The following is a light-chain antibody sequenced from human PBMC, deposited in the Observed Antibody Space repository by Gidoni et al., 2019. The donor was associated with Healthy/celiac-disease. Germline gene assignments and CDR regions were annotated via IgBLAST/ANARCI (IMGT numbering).Light chain of an antibody. CDR3: QQSYSTPPMYT. J-gene: IGKJ2*01. CDR2: AAS. V-gene: IGKV1-39*01. CDR1: QSISSY. Sequence: DIQMTQSPSSLSASVRDRVTITCRASQSISSYLNWYQQKPWKAPKLLIYAASSLQSGVPSRFSGSRSGTDFTLTISSLQPEDFATYYCQQSYSTPPMYTFGQGTKLEIK.